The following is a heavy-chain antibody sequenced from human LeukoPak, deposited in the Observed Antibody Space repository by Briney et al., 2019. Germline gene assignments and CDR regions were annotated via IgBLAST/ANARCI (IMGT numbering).Heavy chain of an antibody. V-gene: IGHV4-59*01. Sequence: SETLPLTCTVSGGSISSYYWSWIRQPPGKGLEWIGYIYYSGSTNYNPSLKSRVTISVDTSKNQFSLKLSSVTAADTAVYYCARELGYDDDYWGQGTLVTVSS. J-gene: IGHJ4*02. CDR2: IYYSGST. CDR3: ARELGYDDDY. CDR1: GGSISSYY. D-gene: IGHD3-3*01.